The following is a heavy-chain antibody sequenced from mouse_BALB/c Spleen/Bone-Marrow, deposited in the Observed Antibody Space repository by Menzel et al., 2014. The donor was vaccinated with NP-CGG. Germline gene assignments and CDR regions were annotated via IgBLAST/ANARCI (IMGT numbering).Heavy chain of an antibody. CDR3: ARGGDNYAWFPY. CDR2: IDPSDSYT. J-gene: IGHJ3*01. V-gene: IGHV1-69*02. Sequence: QVQLQQSGAEFVKPGASVKLSCKASGYTFTTYWMHWVKQRPGQGLEWIGQIDPSDSYTNYSQKFKGKATLTVDKSSSTAYMQLSSLSSEDSAVCYCARGGDNYAWFPYWGQGTLVTVSA. D-gene: IGHD1-3*01. CDR1: GYTFTTYW.